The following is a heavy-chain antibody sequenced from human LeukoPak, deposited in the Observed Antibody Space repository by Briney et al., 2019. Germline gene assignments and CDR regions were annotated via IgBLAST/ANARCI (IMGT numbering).Heavy chain of an antibody. CDR1: GGSFSGYY. D-gene: IGHD2-15*01. Sequence: SETLSLTCAVYGGSFSGYYWSWIRQSPGKGLEWIGETYHSGSANYNSSLKSRVTISLDTSKNQFSLKLSSVTAADTAVYYCARGRRIVVVLGATRTHRDYYMDVWGKGTTVTVSS. CDR3: ARGRRIVVVLGATRTHRDYYMDV. J-gene: IGHJ6*03. CDR2: TYHSGSA. V-gene: IGHV4-34*01.